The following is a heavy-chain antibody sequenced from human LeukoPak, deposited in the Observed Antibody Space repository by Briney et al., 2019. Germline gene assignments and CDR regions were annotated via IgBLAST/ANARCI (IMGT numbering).Heavy chain of an antibody. CDR2: ISGSGGST. CDR3: AKGSTYYYDSSGYYYVHPPFDY. CDR1: GFTFSSYA. D-gene: IGHD3-22*01. V-gene: IGHV3-23*01. Sequence: EPGGSLRLSCAVSGFTFSSYAMSWVRQAPGKGLEWVSAISGSGGSTYYADSVKGRFTISRDNSKNTLYLQMNSLRAEDTAVYYCAKGSTYYYDSSGYYYVHPPFDYWGRGTLVTVSS. J-gene: IGHJ4*02.